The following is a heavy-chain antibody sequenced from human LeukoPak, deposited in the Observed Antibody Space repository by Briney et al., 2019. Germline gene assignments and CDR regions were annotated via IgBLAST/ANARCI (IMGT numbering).Heavy chain of an antibody. V-gene: IGHV3-9*01. CDR1: GFKFDDYA. D-gene: IGHD1-26*01. Sequence: GRSLRLSCAASGFKFDDYAMQWVRQAPGKGLEWVSGISWNSNTIGYADSVKGRFTISRDNAKHSLYLQMNSLRDEDTAVYYCARAPVGLKADAFDVWGQGTMVTVSS. J-gene: IGHJ3*01. CDR2: ISWNSNTI. CDR3: ARAPVGLKADAFDV.